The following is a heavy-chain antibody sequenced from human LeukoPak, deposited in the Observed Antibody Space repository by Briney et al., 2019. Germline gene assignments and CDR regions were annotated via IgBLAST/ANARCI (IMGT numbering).Heavy chain of an antibody. V-gene: IGHV3-21*06. J-gene: IGHJ4*02. CDR1: GFTFNSYD. CDR2: ISSSGTYM. D-gene: IGHD3-22*01. Sequence: GGSLRLSCAASGFTFNSYDMTWVRQAPGKGLEWVSSISSSGTYMYYADSLRGRFTISRDNVKNSVFLQIDSLGAEDTAVYYCARDSSSGIDYWGQGTLVTVSS. CDR3: ARDSSSGIDY.